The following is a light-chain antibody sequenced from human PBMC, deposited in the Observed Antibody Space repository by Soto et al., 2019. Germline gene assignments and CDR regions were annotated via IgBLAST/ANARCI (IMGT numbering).Light chain of an antibody. CDR3: QSYDSSLSGVV. CDR1: SSNIRAGYD. Sequence: QSVLTQPPSVSGAPGQEVTISCTGSSSNIRAGYDVHWYQQLPGTAPKLLIYGNNNRPSGVPDRFSGSRSGTSASLAITGLQAEDEADYYCQSYDSSLSGVVFGRGTKVTVL. J-gene: IGLJ2*01. V-gene: IGLV1-40*01. CDR2: GNN.